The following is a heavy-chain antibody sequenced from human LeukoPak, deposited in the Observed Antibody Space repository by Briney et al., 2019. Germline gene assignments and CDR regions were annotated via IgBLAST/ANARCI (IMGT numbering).Heavy chain of an antibody. CDR1: GGSISSGSYY. V-gene: IGHV4-61*02. Sequence: SQTLSLTCTVSGGSISSGSYYWSWIRQPAGKGLEWIGRIYTSGSTNYSPSLKSRVTISVDTSKNQFSLKLSSVTAADTAVYYCARVLGFYDSSGYYPYYFDYWGQGTLVTVSS. J-gene: IGHJ4*02. CDR2: IYTSGST. CDR3: ARVLGFYDSSGYYPYYFDY. D-gene: IGHD3-22*01.